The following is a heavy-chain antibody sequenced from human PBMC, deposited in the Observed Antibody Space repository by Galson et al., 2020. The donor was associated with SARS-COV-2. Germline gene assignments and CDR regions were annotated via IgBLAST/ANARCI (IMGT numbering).Heavy chain of an antibody. V-gene: IGHV3-7*02. CDR3: VSISVTTLSDLDH. D-gene: IGHD4-17*01. CDR1: GFTFSNYS. CDR2: IKQDVTKR. Sequence: GGSLRLSCAASGFTFSNYSMTWVRQAPGKGLEWVANIKQDVTKRQYVDSVKGRFTISRDNAKNSVYLQMNNLRTEDTATYYCVSISVTTLSDLDHWGQGTLVTVSS. J-gene: IGHJ4*02.